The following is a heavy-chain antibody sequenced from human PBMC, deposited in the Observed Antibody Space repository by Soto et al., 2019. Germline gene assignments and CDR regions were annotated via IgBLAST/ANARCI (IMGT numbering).Heavy chain of an antibody. Sequence: QVQLVESGGGVVQPGRSLRLSCAASGFTFSSYAMHWVRQAPGKGLEWVAVISYDGSNKYYADSVKGRFTITRDNSKNTLYLQMNSLRAEDTAVYYCARDINYYDSSGYYPHFDYWGQGTLVTVSS. CDR2: ISYDGSNK. V-gene: IGHV3-30-3*01. CDR1: GFTFSSYA. CDR3: ARDINYYDSSGYYPHFDY. J-gene: IGHJ4*02. D-gene: IGHD3-22*01.